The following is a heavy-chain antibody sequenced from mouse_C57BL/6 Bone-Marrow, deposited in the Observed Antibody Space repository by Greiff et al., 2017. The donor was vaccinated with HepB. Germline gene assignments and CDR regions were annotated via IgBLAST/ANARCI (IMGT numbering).Heavy chain of an antibody. Sequence: VQLQQSGAELVRPGASVKLSCTASGFNIKDDYMHWVKQRPEQGLEWIGWIDPENGDTEYASKFQGKATITADTSSNTAYLQLSSLTSEDTAVYYCTTNTRYFDGWGTGTTVTVSS. J-gene: IGHJ1*03. CDR3: TTNTRYFDG. CDR1: GFNIKDDY. V-gene: IGHV14-4*01. CDR2: IDPENGDT. D-gene: IGHD2-12*01.